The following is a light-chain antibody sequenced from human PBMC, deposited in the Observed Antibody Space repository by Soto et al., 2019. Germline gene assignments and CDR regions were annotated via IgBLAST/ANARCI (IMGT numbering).Light chain of an antibody. V-gene: IGLV1-51*01. J-gene: IGLJ2*01. CDR1: SSNIENNY. CDR2: DSD. Sequence: QSVLTQPPSVSAAPGQKVTISCSGSSSNIENNYVSWYQQLPGTAPTLLIYDSDKRSSEIPDRFSGSKSGTSAALGITGLQTGDEADYYCGAWDSSLNVVLFGGGTKLTVL. CDR3: GAWDSSLNVVL.